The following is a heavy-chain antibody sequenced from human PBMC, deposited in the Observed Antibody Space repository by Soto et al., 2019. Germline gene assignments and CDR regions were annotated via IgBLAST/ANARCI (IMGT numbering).Heavy chain of an antibody. Sequence: GGSQRLSCAASGFTFSSYGMHWVRQAPGKGLEWVAVISYDGSNKYYADSVKGRFTISRDNAKNSLYLQMNSLRAEDTAVFYCAREVLSSGWFAAYYMDVWGKGTTVTVSS. V-gene: IGHV3-30*03. J-gene: IGHJ6*03. CDR1: GFTFSSYG. D-gene: IGHD6-19*01. CDR3: AREVLSSGWFAAYYMDV. CDR2: ISYDGSNK.